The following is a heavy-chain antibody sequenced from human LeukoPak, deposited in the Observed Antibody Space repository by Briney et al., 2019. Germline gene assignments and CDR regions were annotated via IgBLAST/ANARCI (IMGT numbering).Heavy chain of an antibody. Sequence: GESLKISCKGSGYSFTNYWIGWVRQMPGKGLEWMGSIYPGDSDTRYSPSFRGQVTISADKSISTAYLQWSSLQASDTAMYYCARPSTTAPLQWYFDLWGRGTLVTVSS. V-gene: IGHV5-51*01. D-gene: IGHD4-17*01. CDR2: IYPGDSDT. J-gene: IGHJ2*01. CDR1: GYSFTNYW. CDR3: ARPSTTAPLQWYFDL.